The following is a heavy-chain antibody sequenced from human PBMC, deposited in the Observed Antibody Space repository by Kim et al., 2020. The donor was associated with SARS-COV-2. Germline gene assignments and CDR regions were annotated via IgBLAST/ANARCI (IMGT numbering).Heavy chain of an antibody. CDR3: ARDLSDYGDYVFHYYYYYGMDV. V-gene: IGHV1-18*01. Sequence: ASVKVSCKASGYTFTSYGISWVRQAPGQGLEWMGWISAYNGNTNYAQKLQGRVTMTTDTSTSTAYMELRSLRSDDTAVYYCARDLSDYGDYVFHYYYYYGMDVWGQGTTVTVSS. CDR1: GYTFTSYG. D-gene: IGHD4-17*01. CDR2: ISAYNGNT. J-gene: IGHJ6*02.